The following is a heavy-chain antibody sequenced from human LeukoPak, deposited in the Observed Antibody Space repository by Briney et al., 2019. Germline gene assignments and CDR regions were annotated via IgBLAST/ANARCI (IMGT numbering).Heavy chain of an antibody. J-gene: IGHJ5*02. D-gene: IGHD3-3*01. CDR2: ISYDGSNK. CDR3: AKDPFNYDYSNWFDP. CDR1: GFTFSSYG. V-gene: IGHV3-30*18. Sequence: GGSLRLSCAASGFTFSSYGMHWVRQAPGKGLEWVAVISYDGSNKYYADSVKGRFTISRDNSKNTLYLQMNSLRAEDTAVYYCAKDPFNYDYSNWFDPWGQGTLVTVSS.